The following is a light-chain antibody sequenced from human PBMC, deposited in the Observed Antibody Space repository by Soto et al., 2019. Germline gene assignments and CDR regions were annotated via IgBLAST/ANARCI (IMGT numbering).Light chain of an antibody. J-gene: IGKJ4*01. V-gene: IGKV1-9*01. Sequence: DIQLTQSPSFLSASVRDRVTITCRASQDISNFLAWYQLKPGKAPKLLIYAASTLQSGVPSRFSGSGSGTEFTLTISSLQPEDFATYFCQQLHRYPLTLGGGTKVDIK. CDR2: AAS. CDR3: QQLHRYPLT. CDR1: QDISNF.